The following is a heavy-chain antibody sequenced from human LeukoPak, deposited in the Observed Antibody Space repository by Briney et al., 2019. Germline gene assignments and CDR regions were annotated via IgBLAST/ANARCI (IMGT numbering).Heavy chain of an antibody. CDR2: INPSGGST. J-gene: IGHJ4*02. CDR1: GYTFTSYY. D-gene: IGHD3-10*01. V-gene: IGHV1-46*01. Sequence: TSVKVSCKASGYTFTSYYMHWVRQAPGQGLEWMGIINPSGGSTSYAQKFQGRVTMTRDTSTTTVYMELSSLRSEDTAVYYCARWIGSNDDYWGQGTLVTVSS. CDR3: ARWIGSNDDY.